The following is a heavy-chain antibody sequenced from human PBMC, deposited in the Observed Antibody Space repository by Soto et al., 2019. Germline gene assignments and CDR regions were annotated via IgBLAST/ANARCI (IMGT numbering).Heavy chain of an antibody. CDR3: ARVVPTYYYYYGMDV. CDR2: INHSGST. CDR1: GGSFSVYY. D-gene: IGHD3-10*01. J-gene: IGHJ6*02. Sequence: PSETLSLTCAVYGGSFSVYYWSWIRHPPGKGLEWIGEINHSGSTNYNPSLKSRVTISVDTSKNQFSLKLSSVTAADTAVYYCARVVPTYYYYYGMDVWGQGTTVTVSS. V-gene: IGHV4-34*01.